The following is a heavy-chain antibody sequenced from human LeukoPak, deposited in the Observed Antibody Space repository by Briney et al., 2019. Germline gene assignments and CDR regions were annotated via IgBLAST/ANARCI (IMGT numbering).Heavy chain of an antibody. J-gene: IGHJ3*02. CDR3: ARVYFWSETPLGHDAFDI. Sequence: SETLSLTCTVSGGPISSYYWSWIRQPPGKGLECIGYTYYSGSTNYNPSLKSRVTISVDTSKKQFSLKLSSVTAADTAVYYCARVYFWSETPLGHDAFDIWGQGTMVTVSS. D-gene: IGHD3-3*01. CDR1: GGPISSYY. V-gene: IGHV4-59*01. CDR2: TYYSGST.